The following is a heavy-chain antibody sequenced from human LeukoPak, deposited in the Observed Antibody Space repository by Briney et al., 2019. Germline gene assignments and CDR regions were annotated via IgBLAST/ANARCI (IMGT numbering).Heavy chain of an antibody. D-gene: IGHD1-20*01. CDR3: ATLNYYFDY. Sequence: VGSLRLSCAASGFTFSSYWMSWVRQAPGKGLEWVATIKQDGSEKYYVDSVKGRFTISRDNAKNSLYLQMNSLRAEDTAVYYCATLNYYFDYWGQGTLVTVSS. CDR1: GFTFSSYW. CDR2: IKQDGSEK. J-gene: IGHJ4*02. V-gene: IGHV3-7*01.